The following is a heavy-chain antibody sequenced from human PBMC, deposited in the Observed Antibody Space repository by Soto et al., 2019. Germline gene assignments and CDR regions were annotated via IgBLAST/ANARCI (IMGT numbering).Heavy chain of an antibody. J-gene: IGHJ4*02. Sequence: ASVKVSCKASGGTFSSYTISWVRQAPGQGLEWMGRIIPILGIANYAQKFQGRVTITADKSTSTAYMELSSLRSEDTAVYYCAREDGQQLVYDYWGQGTLVTVSS. D-gene: IGHD6-13*01. CDR2: IIPILGIA. CDR3: AREDGQQLVYDY. CDR1: GGTFSSYT. V-gene: IGHV1-69*04.